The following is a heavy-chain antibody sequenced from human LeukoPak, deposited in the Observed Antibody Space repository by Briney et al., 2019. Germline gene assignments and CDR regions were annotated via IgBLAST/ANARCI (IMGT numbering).Heavy chain of an antibody. V-gene: IGHV3-23*01. J-gene: IGHJ4*02. Sequence: GGSLRLSCVASGLTFSSYAMSWVRQAPGKGLEWVSTISVSGGSTYYADSVKGRFTISRDNSKNTLYLQMNSLRAEDTAVYYCAPYCSGGSCYRYWGQGTLVTVPS. CDR2: ISVSGGST. CDR1: GLTFSSYA. D-gene: IGHD2-15*01. CDR3: APYCSGGSCYRY.